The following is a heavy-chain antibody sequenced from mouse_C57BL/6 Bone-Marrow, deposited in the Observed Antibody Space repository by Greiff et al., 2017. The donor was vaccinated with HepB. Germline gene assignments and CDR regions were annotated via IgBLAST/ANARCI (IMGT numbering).Heavy chain of an antibody. CDR3: ERYDYDDGGFDY. CDR1: GYTFTSYW. D-gene: IGHD2-4*01. Sequence: QSCKASGYTFTSYWMHWVKQRPIQGLEWIGNIDPSDSETHYNQKFKDKATLTVDKSSSTAYMQLSSLTSEDSAVYYCERYDYDDGGFDYWGQGTLVTVSA. CDR2: IDPSDSET. J-gene: IGHJ3*01. V-gene: IGHV1-52*01.